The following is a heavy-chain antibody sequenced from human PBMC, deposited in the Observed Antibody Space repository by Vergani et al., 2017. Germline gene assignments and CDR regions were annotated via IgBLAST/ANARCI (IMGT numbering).Heavy chain of an antibody. CDR1: GASVNSYY. CDR2: VSFRGDT. Sequence: QVQLQESGPRLVKPSETLSLTCTVSGASVNSYYWSWIWQPPGKGLEWMGYVSFRGDTLYDPSVKGRMTISLNTSSNQFSLYLTSVTAADTAVYYCARSRIYYGAGSPDYWGQGTLVTVSS. CDR3: ARSRIYYGAGSPDY. J-gene: IGHJ4*02. D-gene: IGHD3-10*01. V-gene: IGHV4-59*02.